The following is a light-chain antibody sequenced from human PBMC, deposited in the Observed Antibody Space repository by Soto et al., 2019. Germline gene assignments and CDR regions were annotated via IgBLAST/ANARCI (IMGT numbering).Light chain of an antibody. CDR2: DAS. CDR1: QSVSSY. CDR3: QQRSNWPPRFT. Sequence: EIVLTQSPATLSLSPGERATLSCRASQSVSSYLAWYQQKPGQAPRLLIYDASSRATGIPARFSGSGSGTDFTLTISSLEPEDFAVYYCQQRSNWPPRFTFGPGIKGDI. J-gene: IGKJ3*01. V-gene: IGKV3-11*01.